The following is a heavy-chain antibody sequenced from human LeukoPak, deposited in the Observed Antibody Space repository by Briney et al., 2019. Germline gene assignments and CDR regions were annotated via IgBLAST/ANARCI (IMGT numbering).Heavy chain of an antibody. Sequence: RGSPRLSPAASGFTSTNYAMSWVRHTPRKGLDCVSVVTGSGGDTYCTGCVNGRLTIFRDNFKNSLYLQMNRLRAEDTAVYYCARGALEHCSGASCYPLGSWGQGTLVTVSS. V-gene: IGHV3-23*01. CDR1: GFTSTNYA. D-gene: IGHD2-15*01. CDR3: ARGALEHCSGASCYPLGS. J-gene: IGHJ1*01. CDR2: VTGSGGDT.